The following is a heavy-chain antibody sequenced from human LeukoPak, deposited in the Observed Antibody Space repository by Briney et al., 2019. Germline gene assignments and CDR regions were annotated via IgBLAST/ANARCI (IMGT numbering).Heavy chain of an antibody. Sequence: PSETHSLTCTVSGGSISGYYYNWIRQPPGKGLEWIGYIYYSGSTNYNPSLKSRVTISLDTSKNQFSLKLSSVTTADTAVYYCARSVVTLDWYFDLWGRGTLVTVSS. D-gene: IGHD4-23*01. CDR3: ARSVVTLDWYFDL. V-gene: IGHV4-59*01. CDR2: IYYSGST. J-gene: IGHJ2*01. CDR1: GGSISGYY.